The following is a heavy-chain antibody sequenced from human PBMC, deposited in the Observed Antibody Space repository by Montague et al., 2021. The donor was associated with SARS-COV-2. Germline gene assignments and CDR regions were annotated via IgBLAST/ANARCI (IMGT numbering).Heavy chain of an antibody. D-gene: IGHD3-22*01. V-gene: IGHV4-4*09. CDR1: GGSISGFY. J-gene: IGHJ4*02. Sequence: SETLSLTCAVSGGSISGFYWSWIRQSPGKGLEWIGWMHSSENTDYNPPLRSRGTLSLDTSKSQLSLKLNSVTAADSGVYYCARGRQHINMVVVVVTGGEYYFDFWGQGTLVAVSS. CDR3: ARGRQHINMVVVVVTGGEYYFDF. CDR2: MHSSENT.